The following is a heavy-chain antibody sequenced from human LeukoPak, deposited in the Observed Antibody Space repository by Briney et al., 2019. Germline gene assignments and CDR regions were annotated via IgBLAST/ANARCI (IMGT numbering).Heavy chain of an antibody. CDR3: ARDFTSPVYGDYAFDY. J-gene: IGHJ4*02. CDR1: GFTFSSYS. D-gene: IGHD4-17*01. CDR2: ISSSSSYI. V-gene: IGHV3-21*01. Sequence: GGSLRLSCAASGFTFSSYSMNWVRQAPGKGLEWVSSISSSSSYIYYADSVKGRFTISRDNAKNSLYLQMNSLRAEDTAVYYCARDFTSPVYGDYAFDYWGRGTLVTVSS.